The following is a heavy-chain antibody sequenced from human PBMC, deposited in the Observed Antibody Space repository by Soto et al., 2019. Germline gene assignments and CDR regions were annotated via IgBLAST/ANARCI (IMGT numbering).Heavy chain of an antibody. CDR1: GYAFTNYF. J-gene: IGHJ5*02. D-gene: IGHD1-26*01. V-gene: IGHV1-46*01. CDR3: ARGRGSGSYYVP. Sequence: ASVKVSCKASGYAFTNYFIHWVRQAPGQGLEWMGIINPNGDYTNYAQKFQGRVTVTSDTSTSTVYLEPSGLRSEDTAVYYCARGRGSGSYYVPWDQGTLVTAPQ. CDR2: INPNGDYT.